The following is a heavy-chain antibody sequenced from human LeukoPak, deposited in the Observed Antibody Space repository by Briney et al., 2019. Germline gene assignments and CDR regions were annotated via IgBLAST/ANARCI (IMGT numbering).Heavy chain of an antibody. J-gene: IGHJ4*02. CDR1: GYTFSGEY. V-gene: IGHV1-2*02. Sequence: AASVKVSCKASGYTFSGEYMQWVRQAPGQGLEWMGWINPNSGGTKYVQKLQGRVTMTRDTSISTAYMELSRLRSDDKAVYYCASGSLASYFYHWGQGTLVTVSS. CDR2: INPNSGGT. CDR3: ASGSLASYFYH. D-gene: IGHD3-10*01.